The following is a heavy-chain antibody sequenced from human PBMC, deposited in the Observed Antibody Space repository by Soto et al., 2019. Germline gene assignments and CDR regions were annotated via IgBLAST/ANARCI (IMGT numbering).Heavy chain of an antibody. CDR3: AREHVRGVVTSNDAFDI. V-gene: IGHV1-46*01. CDR2: ITPSGRST. CDR1: GFTFTTXY. Sequence: QVQLVQSGAEVKKPGASVKVSCKASGFTFTTXYIXXXRQAPGQGLEWMGMITPSGRSTSYAQKFQGRVTXXGXXXXXXXXXXXXSLTSEDTAVYYCAREHVRGVVTSNDAFDIWGQGTLVTVSS. D-gene: IGHD2-21*02. J-gene: IGHJ3*02.